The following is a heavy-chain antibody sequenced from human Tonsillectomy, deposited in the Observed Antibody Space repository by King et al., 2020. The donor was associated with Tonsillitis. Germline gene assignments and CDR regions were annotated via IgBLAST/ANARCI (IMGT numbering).Heavy chain of an antibody. CDR3: ARGPWDYIAVRPIKGYHYYGMDV. V-gene: IGHV1-18*04. CDR1: GYTFTSYG. Sequence: VQLVQSGAEVKKPGASVKVSCKASGYTFTSYGISWVRQAPGQGLEWMGWSSDYNGNTNYAQKFQGRVTMTTDTSTSTAYMELRSLRSDDTAVYYCARGPWDYIAVRPIKGYHYYGMDVWGQGTTVTVSS. CDR2: SSDYNGNT. J-gene: IGHJ6*02. D-gene: IGHD6-6*01.